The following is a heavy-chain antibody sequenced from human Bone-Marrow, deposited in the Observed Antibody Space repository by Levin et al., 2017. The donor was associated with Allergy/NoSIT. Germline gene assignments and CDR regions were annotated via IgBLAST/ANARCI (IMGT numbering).Heavy chain of an antibody. CDR2: IDPTHGGT. Sequence: ASVKVSCSVSGYTLSDYYIHWIRKTPGQGHEWIGWIDPTHGGTQFSEKFHDRLVLTRNSSINTAYMELGKLRSGDTALYYCARGSASSNDYWGRGTLVTVSS. D-gene: IGHD6-13*01. CDR3: ARGSASSNDY. CDR1: GYTLSDYY. J-gene: IGHJ4*02. V-gene: IGHV1-2*02.